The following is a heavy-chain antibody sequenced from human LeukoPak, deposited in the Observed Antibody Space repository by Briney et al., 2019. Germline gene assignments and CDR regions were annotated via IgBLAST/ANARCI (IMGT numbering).Heavy chain of an antibody. Sequence: PSETLSLTCAVYGGSFSGYYWSWIRQPPGKGLEWIGEINHSGSTNYNPSLKSRVTISVDTSKNQFSLKLSSVTAADTAVYYCARSRGAQRWFDYWGQGTLVIVSS. V-gene: IGHV4-34*01. CDR2: INHSGST. D-gene: IGHD1-26*01. J-gene: IGHJ4*02. CDR1: GGSFSGYY. CDR3: ARSRGAQRWFDY.